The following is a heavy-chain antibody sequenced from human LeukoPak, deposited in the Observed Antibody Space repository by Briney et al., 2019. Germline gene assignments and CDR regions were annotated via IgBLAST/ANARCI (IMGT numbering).Heavy chain of an antibody. J-gene: IGHJ4*02. CDR2: ISVYSGNT. D-gene: IGHD2-8*01. V-gene: IGHV1-18*01. Sequence: ASVTLCCKASGYTFSSYGISWVRQAPGQGLEWMGWISVYSGNTNYAQRFQDRVTMTTDTSTTTAYMELRSLRSDDTAMYYCARDANGVLGDYWGQGTLVTVSS. CDR1: GYTFSSYG. CDR3: ARDANGVLGDY.